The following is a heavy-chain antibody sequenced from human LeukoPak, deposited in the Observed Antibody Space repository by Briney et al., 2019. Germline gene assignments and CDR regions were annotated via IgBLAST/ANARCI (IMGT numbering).Heavy chain of an antibody. J-gene: IGHJ2*01. V-gene: IGHV4-59*08. CDR2: MFYGGTT. D-gene: IGHD4-23*01. CDR1: GDSLSRSS. CDR3: VRHWVHDFGGSDWYFDL. Sequence: SETLSLTCTGYGDSLSRSSWSWIRQSPGGGLEWIGYMFYGGTTNHNPSLKGRVTMSMVTSKDQFSLSLSSVTAADTAVYFCVRHWVHDFGGSDWYFDLWGRGTLVTVSS.